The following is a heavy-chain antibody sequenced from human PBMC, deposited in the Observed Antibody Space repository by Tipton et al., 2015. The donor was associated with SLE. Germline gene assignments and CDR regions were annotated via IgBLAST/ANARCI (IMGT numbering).Heavy chain of an antibody. CDR3: AKDHDSSGSDY. J-gene: IGHJ4*02. D-gene: IGHD3-22*01. CDR1: GFTFSNYA. Sequence: SLRLSCAATGFTFSNYAMSWVRQAPGKGLEWVSVIWYDESDKYYADSVKGRFTISRDNSKNTLYLQMNSLRAEDTAVYYCAKDHDSSGSDYWGQGTLVTVSS. CDR2: IWYDESDK. V-gene: IGHV3-30*18.